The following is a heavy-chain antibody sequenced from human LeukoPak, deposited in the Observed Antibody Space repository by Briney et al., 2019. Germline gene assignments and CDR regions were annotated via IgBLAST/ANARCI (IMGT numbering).Heavy chain of an antibody. Sequence: SETLSLTCAVSGGSISSGGYSWSWIRQPPGKGLEWIGYIYHSGSTYYNPSLKSRVTISVDRSKNQFSLKLSSVTAADTAVYYCARGAGEYYDFWSGYYSGAFDIWGQGTMVTVSS. CDR2: IYHSGST. J-gene: IGHJ3*02. D-gene: IGHD3-3*01. CDR1: GGSISSGGYS. V-gene: IGHV4-30-2*01. CDR3: ARGAGEYYDFWSGYYSGAFDI.